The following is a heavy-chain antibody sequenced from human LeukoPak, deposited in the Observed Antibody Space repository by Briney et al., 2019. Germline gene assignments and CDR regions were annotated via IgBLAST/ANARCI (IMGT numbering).Heavy chain of an antibody. D-gene: IGHD3-16*01. CDR3: ARHPAGGGYFDY. CDR1: GGSISSGDYY. Sequence: SQTLSLTCTVSGGSISSGDYYWSWFRQPPGKDLEWIGYIYYNGDTYCNPSLWSRVTTSTDTSKNQFSLKLSSVTAADTAVYYCARHPAGGGYFDYWGQGTLVTVSS. J-gene: IGHJ4*02. V-gene: IGHV4-30-4*01. CDR2: IYYNGDT.